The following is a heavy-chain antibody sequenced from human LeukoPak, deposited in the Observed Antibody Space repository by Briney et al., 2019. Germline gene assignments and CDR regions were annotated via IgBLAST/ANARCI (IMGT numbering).Heavy chain of an antibody. V-gene: IGHV3-74*01. CDR3: ATAGSYRFDF. CDR2: VNPDGRTT. D-gene: IGHD3-16*02. Sequence: GGSLRLSCVGSGFTFSNSWIHWVRQAPGKGLVWVSRVNPDGRTTNYADSVNGRFTTSRDNAKNTLYLQMNSLTVEDTAVYYCATAGSYRFDFWGQGTLVTVSS. J-gene: IGHJ4*02. CDR1: GFTFSNSW.